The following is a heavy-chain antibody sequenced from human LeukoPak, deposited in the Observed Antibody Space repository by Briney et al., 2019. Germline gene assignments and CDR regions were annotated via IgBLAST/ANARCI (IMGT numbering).Heavy chain of an antibody. CDR1: GGSISSYY. Sequence: SETLSLTCTVSGGSISSYYWSWIQQPAGKGLEWIGRIYTSGSTNYNPSLKSRVTMSVDTSKNQFSLKLSSVTAADTAVYYCARRYCSTCPTGHAFDLWGQGTMVTVSS. J-gene: IGHJ3*01. D-gene: IGHD2-2*01. CDR2: IYTSGST. V-gene: IGHV4-4*07. CDR3: ARRYCSTCPTGHAFDL.